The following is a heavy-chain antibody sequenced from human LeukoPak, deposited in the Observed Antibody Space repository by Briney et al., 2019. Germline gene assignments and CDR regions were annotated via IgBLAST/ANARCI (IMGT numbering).Heavy chain of an antibody. CDR1: GFTFDDYA. D-gene: IGHD1-1*01. CDR2: ISWNSGGI. Sequence: GGSLRLSCAASGFTFDDYAMPWVRQAPGKGLEWVSGISWNSGGIGYADSVKGRFTISRDNAKNSLYLQMNSLRAEDTALYYCAKDIMDNWNDVGAFDIWGQGTMVTVSS. V-gene: IGHV3-9*01. CDR3: AKDIMDNWNDVGAFDI. J-gene: IGHJ3*02.